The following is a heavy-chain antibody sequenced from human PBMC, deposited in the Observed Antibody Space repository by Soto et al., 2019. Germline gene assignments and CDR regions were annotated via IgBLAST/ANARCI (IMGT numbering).Heavy chain of an antibody. CDR3: TASGSDAFVEY. J-gene: IGHJ4*02. CDR2: IRSKTNSYAT. Sequence: GGSLRLSCAASGFTFSGSAMHWVRPASGKGLEWVGRIRSKTNSYATAYAASVKGRFTISRDDSKNTAYLQMNSLKTEDTAVYYCTASGSDAFVEYWGQGTLVTVSS. CDR1: GFTFSGSA. V-gene: IGHV3-73*01. D-gene: IGHD5-12*01.